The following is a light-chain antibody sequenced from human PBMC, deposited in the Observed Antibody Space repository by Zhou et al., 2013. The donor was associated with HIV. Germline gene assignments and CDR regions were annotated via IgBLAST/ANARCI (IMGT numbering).Light chain of an antibody. V-gene: IGKV3-11*01. CDR1: QSVSSY. CDR2: DAS. J-gene: IGKJ4*01. CDR3: QQRSNT. Sequence: EIVLTQSPATLSLSPGERATLSCRASQSVSSYLAWYQQKPGQAPRLLIYDASNRATGIPARFSGSGSGTDFTLTISSLEPEDFAVYYCQQRSNTFGGGTKGGDQT.